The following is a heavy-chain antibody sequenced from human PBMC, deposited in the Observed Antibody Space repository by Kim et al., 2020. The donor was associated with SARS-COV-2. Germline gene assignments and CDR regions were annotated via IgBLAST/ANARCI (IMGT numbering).Heavy chain of an antibody. CDR1: GGRGRTHW. Sequence: GGSRRRSGGGGGGRGRTHWMSWVRQAPGRGLEWVANIKGDGLEKYYVDSVKGRFTTSRDNAKDSLYLQMNSLRVEDTAVYYCARHFGNYLYGMDVWGQGTTVTVSS. V-gene: IGHV3-7*01. J-gene: IGHJ6*02. CDR2: IKGDGLEK. CDR3: ARHFGNYLYGMDV. D-gene: IGHD3-10*01.